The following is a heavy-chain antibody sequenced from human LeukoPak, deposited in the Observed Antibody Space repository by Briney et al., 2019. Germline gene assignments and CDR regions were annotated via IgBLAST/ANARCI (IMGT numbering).Heavy chain of an antibody. CDR3: ARGGSSRLTRFDY. CDR1: GYIFNDYY. J-gene: IGHJ4*02. D-gene: IGHD6-6*01. CDR2: IIPIFGTA. V-gene: IGHV1-69*06. Sequence: SVKVSCKASGYIFNDYYMHWVRQAPGQGLEWMGGIIPIFGTANYAQKFQGRVTITADKSTSTAYMELSSLRSEDTAVYYCARGGSSRLTRFDYWGQGTLVTVSS.